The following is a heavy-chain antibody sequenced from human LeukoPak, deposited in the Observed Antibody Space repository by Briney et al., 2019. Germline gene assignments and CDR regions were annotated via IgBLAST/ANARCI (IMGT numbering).Heavy chain of an antibody. V-gene: IGHV4-39*07. Sequence: SETLSLTCTVSGGSISSSSYYWGWIRQPPGKGLEWIGSIYYSGSTYYNPSFRSRVTTSVDTSKNQFSLKLSSVTAADTAVYYCARTYYDILTGYYYWYFDLWGRGTLVTVSS. CDR2: IYYSGST. D-gene: IGHD3-9*01. CDR1: GGSISSSSYY. J-gene: IGHJ2*01. CDR3: ARTYYDILTGYYYWYFDL.